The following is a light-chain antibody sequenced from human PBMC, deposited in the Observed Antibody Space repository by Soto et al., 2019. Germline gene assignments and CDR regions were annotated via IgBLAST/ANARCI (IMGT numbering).Light chain of an antibody. Sequence: QSALTQPPSASGSPGQSVTISCTGTINDVGGYNYVSWYQHYPGEAPKLMIYELVKRPSGVPDRFSGSKSGNAASLTVSGHQAEEEADYCCCSYGGSTHVLFGRGTQLTVL. J-gene: IGLJ2*01. CDR1: INDVGGYNY. V-gene: IGLV2-8*01. CDR2: ELV. CDR3: CSYGGSTHVL.